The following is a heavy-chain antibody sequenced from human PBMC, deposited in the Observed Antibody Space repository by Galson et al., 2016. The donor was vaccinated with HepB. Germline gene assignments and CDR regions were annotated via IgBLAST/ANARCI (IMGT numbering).Heavy chain of an antibody. CDR1: GFTFSVYG. CDR2: IWYDGRSD. D-gene: IGHD4-17*01. J-gene: IGHJ5*02. CDR3: AKDLQMTTAYNNWLDP. V-gene: IGHV3-33*03. Sequence: LSCAASGFTFSVYGMHWVRQAPGKGLEWVAVIWYDGRSDYYADSVKGRFTISRDNSKNTLYLQMNNVRVEDTAVYYCAKDLQMTTAYNNWLDPWGQGTLVTVSS.